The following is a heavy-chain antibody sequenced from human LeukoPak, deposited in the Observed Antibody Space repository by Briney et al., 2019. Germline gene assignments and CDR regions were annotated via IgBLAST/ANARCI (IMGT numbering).Heavy chain of an antibody. CDR2: INHSGST. D-gene: IGHD3-10*01. J-gene: IGHJ5*02. Sequence: SETLSLTCAVYGGSFSGYYWSWIRQPPGKGLEWIGEINHSGSTNYNPSLKSRVTISVDTSKNQFSLKLSSVTAADTAVYYCARREGLYGSGSSYSLWFDPWGQGTLVTVSS. CDR1: GGSFSGYY. CDR3: ARREGLYGSGSSYSLWFDP. V-gene: IGHV4-34*01.